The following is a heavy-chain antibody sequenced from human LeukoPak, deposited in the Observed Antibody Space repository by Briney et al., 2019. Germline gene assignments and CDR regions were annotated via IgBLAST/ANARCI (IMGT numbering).Heavy chain of an antibody. CDR1: GFSVNGND. Sequence: GGSLRLSCAASGFSVNGNDMIWVRQAPGKGLQWVSICYTDDSTSHTDSVKGRFSISTDDLKSTLYLQMNNLRPDDTAVYYCATTARIRGVMTTHFYFDYWGQGALVTVS. D-gene: IGHD3-16*01. CDR2: CYTDDST. J-gene: IGHJ4*02. V-gene: IGHV3-66*01. CDR3: ATTARIRGVMTTHFYFDY.